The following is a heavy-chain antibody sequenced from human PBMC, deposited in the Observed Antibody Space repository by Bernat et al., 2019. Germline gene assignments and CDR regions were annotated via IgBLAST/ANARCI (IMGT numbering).Heavy chain of an antibody. V-gene: IGHV1-46*01. Sequence: QVQLVQSGAEVKKPGASVKVSCKTSGYTFTNYYIHWVRQAPGQGLEWMGIINPSGGSTSYAQKFQGRVTMTRDTSTNTVYMELSSLRSEDTAVYYCARVLSDFWSGYTASPFNYWGQGTLVTVSS. CDR3: ARVLSDFWSGYTASPFNY. CDR1: GYTFTNYY. D-gene: IGHD3-3*01. CDR2: INPSGGST. J-gene: IGHJ4*02.